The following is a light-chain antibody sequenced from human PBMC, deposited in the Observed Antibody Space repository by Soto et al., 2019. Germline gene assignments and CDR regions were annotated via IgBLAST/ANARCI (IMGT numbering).Light chain of an antibody. J-gene: IGKJ4*01. Sequence: EIVMTQSPATLSLSPEEVATLSCRASQTVSSNLAWYQQKPGQAPRLLIYGASTRATGIPARFSGSGSGTEFTLTISSLQSEDFAVYYCHQYNNWPLTFGGGTKVEIK. CDR1: QTVSSN. CDR2: GAS. V-gene: IGKV3-15*01. CDR3: HQYNNWPLT.